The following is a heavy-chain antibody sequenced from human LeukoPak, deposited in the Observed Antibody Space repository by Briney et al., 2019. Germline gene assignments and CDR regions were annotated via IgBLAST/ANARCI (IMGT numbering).Heavy chain of an antibody. CDR3: ARHSSGWYVDY. CDR1: GGSFSGYY. Sequence: KPSETLSLTCAVYGGSFSGYYWSWIRQPPGKGLEWIGEINHSGSTNYNPSLKSRVTMSVDTSKNQFSLKLSSVTAADTAVYYCARHSSGWYVDYWGQGTLVTVSS. J-gene: IGHJ4*02. V-gene: IGHV4-34*01. CDR2: INHSGST. D-gene: IGHD6-19*01.